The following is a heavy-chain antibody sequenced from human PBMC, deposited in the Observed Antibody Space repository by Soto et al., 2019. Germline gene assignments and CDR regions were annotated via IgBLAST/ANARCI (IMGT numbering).Heavy chain of an antibody. CDR3: AKGRAITVYGVDILFDY. Sequence: RLSCAASGFTFDDYAMHWVRQAPGKGLEWVSGISWNSGSIGYADSVKGRFTISRDNAKNSLYLQMNSLRAEDTALYYCAKGRAITVYGVDILFDYWGLVPLVPVSS. V-gene: IGHV3-9*01. D-gene: IGHD3-3*01. J-gene: IGHJ4*01. CDR1: GFTFDDYA. CDR2: ISWNSGSI.